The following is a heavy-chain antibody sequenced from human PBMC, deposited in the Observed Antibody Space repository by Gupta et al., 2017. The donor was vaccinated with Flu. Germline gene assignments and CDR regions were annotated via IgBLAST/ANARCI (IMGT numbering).Heavy chain of an antibody. CDR3: ARSYSSSSIIDY. D-gene: IGHD6-6*01. CDR1: GFSLSNARMG. V-gene: IGHV2-26*01. Sequence: QVTLKESGPVLVKPTETLTLTCTVSGFSLSNARMGVSWIRQPPGKALEWLAHIFSNDEKSYSTSLKSRLTISKDTSKRKVVLTMTKMDPVYTATYYCARSYSSSSIIDYGGQGTLVTVYS. CDR2: IFSNDEK. J-gene: IGHJ4*02.